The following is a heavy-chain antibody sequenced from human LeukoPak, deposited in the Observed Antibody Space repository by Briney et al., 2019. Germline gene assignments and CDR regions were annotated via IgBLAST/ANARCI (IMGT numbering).Heavy chain of an antibody. Sequence: GASVKVSCKASGYTFTSYGISWVRQAPGQGLEWMGWISAYNGNTNYAQKLQGRDTMTTDTSTSTAYMELRSLRSDDTAVYYCARDPRGSGWYPTDYWGQGTLVTVSS. J-gene: IGHJ4*02. CDR2: ISAYNGNT. CDR3: ARDPRGSGWYPTDY. CDR1: GYTFTSYG. D-gene: IGHD6-19*01. V-gene: IGHV1-18*01.